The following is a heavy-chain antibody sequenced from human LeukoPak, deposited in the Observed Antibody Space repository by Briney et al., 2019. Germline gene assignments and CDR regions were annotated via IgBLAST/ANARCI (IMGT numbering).Heavy chain of an antibody. J-gene: IGHJ5*02. D-gene: IGHD5-18*01. CDR3: ARGRYSYDQPHWFDP. Sequence: ASVKVSCKASGYTFTGYYMHWVRQAPGQGLEWMGWINPNSGGTNYAQKFQGRVTMTRDTSISTAYMELSRLRSDDTAVYYCARGRYSYDQPHWFDPWGQGTLVTVSS. CDR2: INPNSGGT. V-gene: IGHV1-2*02. CDR1: GYTFTGYY.